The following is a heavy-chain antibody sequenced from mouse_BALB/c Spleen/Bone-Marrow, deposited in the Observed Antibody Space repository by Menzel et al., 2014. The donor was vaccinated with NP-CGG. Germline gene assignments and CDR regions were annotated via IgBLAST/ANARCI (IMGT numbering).Heavy chain of an antibody. CDR1: GFTFSSFG. V-gene: IGHV5-17*02. Sequence: EVKLMESGGGLVQPRGSRKLSCAASGFTFSSFGMHWVRQAPEKGPEWVAYISSGSSTIYYADTVKGRFTISRDNPKNTLFLQMTSLRSEDTAMYYCTRKGALITHYYAMDYWGQGTSVTVSS. D-gene: IGHD2-4*01. CDR2: ISSGSSTI. CDR3: TRKGALITHYYAMDY. J-gene: IGHJ4*01.